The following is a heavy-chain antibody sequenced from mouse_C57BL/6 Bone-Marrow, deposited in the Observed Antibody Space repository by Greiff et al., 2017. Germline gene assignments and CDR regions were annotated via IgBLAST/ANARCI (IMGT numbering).Heavy chain of an antibody. CDR2: ISSGGSYT. D-gene: IGHD1-1*01. CDR1: GFTFSSYG. V-gene: IGHV5-6*01. CDR3: ARHDYYGSRFAY. J-gene: IGHJ3*01. Sequence: EVQGVESGGDLVKPGGSLKLSCAASGFTFSSYGMSWVRQTPDKRLEWVATISSGGSYTYYPDSVKGRFTISRDKAKNTLYLQMSSLKSEDTALDYCARHDYYGSRFAYWGQGTLVTVSA.